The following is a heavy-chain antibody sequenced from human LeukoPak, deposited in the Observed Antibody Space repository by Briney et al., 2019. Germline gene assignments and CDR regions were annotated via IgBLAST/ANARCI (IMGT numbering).Heavy chain of an antibody. CDR1: GYTFTGYY. CDR3: ARDNGYGSGSYYLIDY. V-gene: IGHV1-2*02. CDR2: INPNSGGT. Sequence: VASVKVSCKASGYTFTGYYMHWVRQAPGQGLEWMGWINPNSGGTNYAQKFQGRVTMTRDTSISTAYMELSRLRSDDTAGYYCARDNGYGSGSYYLIDYWGQGTLVTVSS. D-gene: IGHD3-10*01. J-gene: IGHJ4*02.